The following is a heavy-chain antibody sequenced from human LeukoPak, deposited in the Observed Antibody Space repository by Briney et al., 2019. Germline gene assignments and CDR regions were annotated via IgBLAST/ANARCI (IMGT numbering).Heavy chain of an antibody. CDR2: INHSGSA. V-gene: IGHV4-39*07. J-gene: IGHJ5*02. D-gene: IGHD6-13*01. Sequence: SETLSLTCTVSGGSISSSSYYWGWIRQPPGKGLEWIGEINHSGSANYNPSLKSRVTISVDASKSQFSLRSSSVTAADTAVYYCARLTYSNNWYFRRGLDNWFDPWGQGTLVTVSS. CDR1: GGSISSSSYY. CDR3: ARLTYSNNWYFRRGLDNWFDP.